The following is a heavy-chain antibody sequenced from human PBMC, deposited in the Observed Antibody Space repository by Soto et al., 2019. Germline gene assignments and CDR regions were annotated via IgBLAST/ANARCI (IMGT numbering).Heavy chain of an antibody. CDR2: IKTNTEGGTT. D-gene: IGHD2-15*01. CDR3: PTGSVEGV. CDR1: GLTISNAW. J-gene: IGHJ6*02. V-gene: IGHV3-15*07. Sequence: EVQLVESGGGFIYPGGSLRLSCAASGLTISNAWMNWVRQAPGKGLEWVGRIKTNTEGGTTDYAAAVKGRFTVSRDDSKNTLYLQMNSQKTEDTAVYYCPTGSVEGVWGQGTTVTVSS.